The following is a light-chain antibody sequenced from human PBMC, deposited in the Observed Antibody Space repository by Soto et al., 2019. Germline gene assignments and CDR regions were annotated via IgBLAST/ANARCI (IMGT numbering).Light chain of an antibody. V-gene: IGKV1-39*01. CDR3: QQSDSAPLT. J-gene: IGKJ4*01. CDR1: RSISSF. CDR2: AAS. Sequence: DIQMTQSPSSLSASVGDRVTITCRASRSISSFLNWYQQKPGKAPQLLIYAASSLQGGVPSRFSGSGSGTDFPLTISSLQPEDSATYYCQQSDSAPLTFGGGTRVEVK.